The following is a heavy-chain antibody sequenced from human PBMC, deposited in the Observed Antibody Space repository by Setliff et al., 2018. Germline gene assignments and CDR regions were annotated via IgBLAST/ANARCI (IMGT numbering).Heavy chain of an antibody. CDR2: INPSGGST. V-gene: IGHV1-46*01. CDR1: GSTFTSYY. D-gene: IGHD3-3*01. Sequence: ASVKVSCKASGSTFTSYYMHWVRQAPGQGLGWMGIINPSGGSTSYAQKFQGRVTMTRDTSTSTVYMELSSLRSEDTAVYYCARDASYNFWSGYRGAFDYWGQGTLVTVS. CDR3: ARDASYNFWSGYRGAFDY. J-gene: IGHJ4*02.